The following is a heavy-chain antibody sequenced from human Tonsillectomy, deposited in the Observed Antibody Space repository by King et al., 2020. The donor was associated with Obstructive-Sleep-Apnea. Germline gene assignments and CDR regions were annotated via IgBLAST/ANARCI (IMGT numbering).Heavy chain of an antibody. J-gene: IGHJ6*02. CDR2: ITGSGAST. CDR3: AKSLGGFPYYYGMDV. Sequence: VQLVESGGGLVQPGGSLRLSCAASGFTFSNFAMNLVRQAPGKGPEWVSSITGSGASTYYADSVKGRFTISRDNFKDALYLQMSSLRGEDTAVYYCAKSLGGFPYYYGMDVWGQGTTVTVSS. V-gene: IGHV3-23*04. CDR1: GFTFSNFA.